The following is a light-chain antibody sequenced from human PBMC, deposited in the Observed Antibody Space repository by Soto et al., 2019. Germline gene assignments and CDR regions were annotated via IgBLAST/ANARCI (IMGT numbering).Light chain of an antibody. CDR3: QQYNNWPPIT. CDR1: QSVGSN. CDR2: GAS. J-gene: IGKJ5*01. V-gene: IGKV3-15*01. Sequence: EIVMTQSPATLSASPGERATLSCRASQSVGSNLAWYQQKPDQAPRLLIYGASTTAMGIPARFSGSGSGTEFTLTISSLQSEDFAVYYCQQYNNWPPITFGQGTRLEIK.